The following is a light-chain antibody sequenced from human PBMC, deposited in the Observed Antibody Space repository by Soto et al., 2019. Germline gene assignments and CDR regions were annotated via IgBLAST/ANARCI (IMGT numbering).Light chain of an antibody. Sequence: QSLLTQPASVSGSPGQSITISCTGTSSDVGGYNYVSWYQQHPGKAPKLMIYDVSNRPSGVSNRFSGSKSGNTASLTISGLQAEDEAGYYCSSYTSSSTRVFGTGTKDTVL. V-gene: IGLV2-14*01. J-gene: IGLJ1*01. CDR2: DVS. CDR3: SSYTSSSTRV. CDR1: SSDVGGYNY.